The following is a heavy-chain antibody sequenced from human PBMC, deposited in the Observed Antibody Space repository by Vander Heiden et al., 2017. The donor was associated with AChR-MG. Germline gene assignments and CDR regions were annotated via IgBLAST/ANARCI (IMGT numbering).Heavy chain of an antibody. CDR2: ISPILGIA. D-gene: IGHD3-22*01. J-gene: IGHJ3*02. V-gene: IGHV1-69*02. CDR3: ARVVNYYDSSAGVAYAFDI. CDR1: GGTFSSYT. Sequence: QVQLVQSGAEVKKPGSSVKVSCKASGGTFSSYTISWVRQAPGQGLEWMGRISPILGIANYAQKFKGRVTITADKSTSTAYMELSSLRSEDTAVYYCARVVNYYDSSAGVAYAFDIWGQGTMVTVSS.